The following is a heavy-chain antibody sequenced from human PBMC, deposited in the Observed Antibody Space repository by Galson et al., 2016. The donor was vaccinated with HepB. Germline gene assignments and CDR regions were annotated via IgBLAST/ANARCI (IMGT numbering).Heavy chain of an antibody. CDR1: GGSISSNTYY. D-gene: IGHD3-16*01. V-gene: IGHV4-39*01. CDR3: AGREGGRRHSDY. CDR2: IYYSGST. J-gene: IGHJ4*02. Sequence: SETLSLTCTVSGGSISSNTYYWGWIRQPPGKGLEWIGSIYYSGSTYYNPSLKSRVTISVDTSEKQISLKLTSVTAADTAVYYCAGREGGRRHSDYWGQGTLVTVSS.